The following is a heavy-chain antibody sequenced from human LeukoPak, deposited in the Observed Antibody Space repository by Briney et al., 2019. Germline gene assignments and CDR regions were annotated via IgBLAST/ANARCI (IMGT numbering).Heavy chain of an antibody. D-gene: IGHD1-26*01. J-gene: IGHJ4*02. Sequence: GGSLRLSCAASGFTFSKYYMRWVRQAPGKGLGWVATIKEDGSEKSYVDSVKGRFTISRDNAKNSLYLQMNGLRVEDTAVYYCARDVGPSDYWGQGTLVTVSS. CDR3: ARDVGPSDY. V-gene: IGHV3-7*01. CDR1: GFTFSKYY. CDR2: IKEDGSEK.